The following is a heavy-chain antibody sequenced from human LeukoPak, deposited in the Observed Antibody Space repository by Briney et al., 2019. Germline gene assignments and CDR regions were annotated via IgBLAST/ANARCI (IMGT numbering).Heavy chain of an antibody. CDR1: GGSVSSYY. J-gene: IGHJ4*02. V-gene: IGHV4-59*02. CDR2: IYYSGST. CDR3: ASQNYYGSGSYDY. Sequence: PSETLSLTCTVSGGSVSSYYWSWIRQPPGKGLGWIGYIYYSGSTNYNPSLKSRVTISVDTSKNQYSLKLSSVTAADTAVYYCASQNYYGSGSYDYWGQGTLVTVSS. D-gene: IGHD3-10*01.